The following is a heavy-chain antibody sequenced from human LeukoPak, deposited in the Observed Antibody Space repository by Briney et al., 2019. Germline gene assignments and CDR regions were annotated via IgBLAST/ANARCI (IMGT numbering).Heavy chain of an antibody. D-gene: IGHD3-22*01. CDR3: ARKNMIVGPLDVFDI. V-gene: IGHV1-69*05. Sequence: SVKVSCKASGGTFSSYAISWVRQAPGQGLEWMGRIIPIFGTANYAQKFQGRVTITTDESTSTAYMELSSLRSEDTAVYYCARKNMIVGPLDVFDIWGQGTRVTVSS. CDR2: IIPIFGTA. J-gene: IGHJ3*02. CDR1: GGTFSSYA.